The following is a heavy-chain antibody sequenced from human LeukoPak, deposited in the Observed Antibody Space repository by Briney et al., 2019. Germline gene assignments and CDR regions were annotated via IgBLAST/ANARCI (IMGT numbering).Heavy chain of an antibody. CDR1: GFTFTSFG. Sequence: ASVKVSCKASGFTFTSFGFSWVRQAPGQGLEWMGWMDPKSGETNHAQKFQGRVIVTRDTSISTAYMELSRLRSDDTAVYYCALEVYYSDNSAFDYWGQGTLVTVSS. CDR3: ALEVYYSDNSAFDY. V-gene: IGHV1-2*02. J-gene: IGHJ4*02. D-gene: IGHD3-22*01. CDR2: MDPKSGET.